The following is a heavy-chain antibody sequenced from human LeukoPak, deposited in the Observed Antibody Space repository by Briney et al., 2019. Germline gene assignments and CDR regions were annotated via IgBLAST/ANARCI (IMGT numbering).Heavy chain of an antibody. CDR2: IYSSGST. V-gene: IGHV4-59*01. CDR1: GGSISSYY. CDR3: ARHFDSSGYSLDAFDI. D-gene: IGHD3-22*01. J-gene: IGHJ3*02. Sequence: SETLSLTCTVPGGSISSYYWSWIRLPPGKGLEWLGYIYSSGSTNYNPSLKSRVTISVDTSKNQISLKLTSVTAADTALYFCARHFDSSGYSLDAFDIWGQGTMVTVSS.